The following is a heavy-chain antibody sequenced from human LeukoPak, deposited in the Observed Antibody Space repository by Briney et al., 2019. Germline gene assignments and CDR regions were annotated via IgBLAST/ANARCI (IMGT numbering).Heavy chain of an antibody. Sequence: ASVKVSCKASGYTFTSYGISWVRQAPGQGLEWMGRISAYNGNTDYAQKLQCRVTMTTDTSTSTAYMELRSLRSDDTAVYYCARVGSSADRYYFDYWGQGTLVTVSS. D-gene: IGHD6-25*01. J-gene: IGHJ4*02. V-gene: IGHV1-18*01. CDR2: ISAYNGNT. CDR1: GYTFTSYG. CDR3: ARVGSSADRYYFDY.